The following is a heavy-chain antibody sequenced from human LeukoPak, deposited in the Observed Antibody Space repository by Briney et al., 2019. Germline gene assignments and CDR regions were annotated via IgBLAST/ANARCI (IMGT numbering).Heavy chain of an antibody. J-gene: IGHJ4*02. V-gene: IGHV3-64*01. Sequence: PGGSLRLSCAASGFTFSTYAMHWVRQAPGKGLEFVSAVTSNGGSTYYANSVKGRFTISRDNSKNTLYLQKDSLRAEDVAVYYCARSASGSYQYWGQGTLVTVSS. D-gene: IGHD3-10*01. CDR2: VTSNGGST. CDR3: ARSASGSYQY. CDR1: GFTFSTYA.